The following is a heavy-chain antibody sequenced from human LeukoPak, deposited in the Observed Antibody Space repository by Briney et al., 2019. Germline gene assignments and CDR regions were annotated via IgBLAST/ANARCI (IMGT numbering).Heavy chain of an antibody. J-gene: IGHJ4*02. Sequence: GGSLRLSCAASGFTFTSHAMTWVRQAPGKGLEWVSAISGSGDSTYYADSVKGRFTISRDNSKNTLYLQVNSLRAEDTAVYYCARRAVSGTSPLDYWGQGTLVTVSS. V-gene: IGHV3-23*01. CDR3: ARRAVSGTSPLDY. D-gene: IGHD6-19*01. CDR1: GFTFTSHA. CDR2: ISGSGDST.